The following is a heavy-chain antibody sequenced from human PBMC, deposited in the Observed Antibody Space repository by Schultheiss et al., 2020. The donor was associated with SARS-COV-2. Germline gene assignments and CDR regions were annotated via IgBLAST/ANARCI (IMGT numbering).Heavy chain of an antibody. D-gene: IGHD2-2*01. J-gene: IGHJ6*02. CDR2: IFTSGST. CDR1: GGSISSYY. CDR3: ARIRVRCGSASCHHYYYYGMDA. Sequence: SQTLSLTCTVSGGSISSYYWSWIRQPAGKGLEWIGRIFTSGSTTYNPSLKSRVSMSVDTSKNQFSLKLSSVTAADTAVYYCARIRVRCGSASCHHYYYYGMDAWGQGTTVTVSS. V-gene: IGHV4-4*07.